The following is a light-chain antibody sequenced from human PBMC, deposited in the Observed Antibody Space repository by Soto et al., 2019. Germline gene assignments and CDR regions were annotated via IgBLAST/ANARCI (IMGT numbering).Light chain of an antibody. CDR1: QSLSGW. CDR2: KAS. J-gene: IGKJ2*01. V-gene: IGKV1-5*03. Sequence: DIQMTQSPSTLSASVGDRVTITCRASQSLSGWLAWYQQKPGKAPKLLIYKASSLESGVPSRFSGSGSGTEFTLTISSLQPDDFATYYCQQYSTYSYTFGQGTKLEIK. CDR3: QQYSTYSYT.